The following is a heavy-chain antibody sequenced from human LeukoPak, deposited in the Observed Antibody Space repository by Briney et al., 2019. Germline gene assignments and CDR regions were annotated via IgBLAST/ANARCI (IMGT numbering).Heavy chain of an antibody. CDR2: IYYSGST. V-gene: IGHV4-59*08. Sequence: SETLSLTCTVSGGSISSYYWSWIRQPPGKGLEWIGYIYYSGSTNYNPSLKSRVTISVDTSKNQFSLKLSSVTAADTAVYYCARLGSVGANFDYWGQGTLVTVSS. J-gene: IGHJ4*02. CDR3: ARLGSVGANFDY. CDR1: GGSISSYY. D-gene: IGHD1-26*01.